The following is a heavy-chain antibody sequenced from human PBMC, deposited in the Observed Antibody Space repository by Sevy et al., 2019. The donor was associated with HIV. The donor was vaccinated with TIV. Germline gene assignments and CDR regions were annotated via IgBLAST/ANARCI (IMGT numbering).Heavy chain of an antibody. CDR2: ISGSGATT. CDR1: GFTFSSYA. J-gene: IGHJ4*02. V-gene: IGHV3-23*01. CDR3: ATLRSWVLKPPYYFDY. D-gene: IGHD1-26*01. Sequence: GGSLRLSCGVSGFTFSSYAMTWVRQPPGKGLEWVSIISGSGATTSYADSVKGRFTISRDNSKNALYLQINSLRAEDTAVYYCATLRSWVLKPPYYFDYWGQGTLVTVSS.